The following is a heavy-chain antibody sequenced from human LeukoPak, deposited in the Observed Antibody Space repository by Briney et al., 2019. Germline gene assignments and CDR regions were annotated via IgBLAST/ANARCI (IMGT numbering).Heavy chain of an antibody. CDR1: GASITSISDY. J-gene: IGHJ4*02. V-gene: IGHV4-39*01. Sequence: SETLSLTCTVSGASITSISDYWGWFRQPPGKGLEWIGSIRYSGTTYHSPSLRSRLTMSIDTSKNQFFLKLSSVTAADTAVYHCARHYYGSDVWGYYFDNWGQGTLVAVSS. D-gene: IGHD3-22*01. CDR3: ARHYYGSDVWGYYFDN. CDR2: IRYSGTT.